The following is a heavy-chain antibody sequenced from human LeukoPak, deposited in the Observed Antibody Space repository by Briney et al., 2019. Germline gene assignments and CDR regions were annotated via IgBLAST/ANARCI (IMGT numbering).Heavy chain of an antibody. CDR3: ARGEESSSWYPNWFDP. J-gene: IGHJ5*02. CDR1: GGTFSHYA. D-gene: IGHD6-13*01. Sequence: ASVKVSCKASGGTFSHYAISWVRQAPGQGLEWMGRIMPILDITHYAQKFQGRVTISADKSTSTAYMELSSLRSEDTAVYYCARGEESSSWYPNWFDPWGQGTLVTVSS. CDR2: IMPILDIT. V-gene: IGHV1-69*04.